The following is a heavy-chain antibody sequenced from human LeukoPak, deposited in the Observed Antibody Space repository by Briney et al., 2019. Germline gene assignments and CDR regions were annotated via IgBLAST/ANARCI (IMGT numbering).Heavy chain of an antibody. Sequence: GGSLRLSCAASGFTFSNYWMHWVRQAPGKGLVWVSRINSDGINTSYADSVKGRFTISRDNAKNSLYLQMNSLRAEDTAVYYCARAGYYPVDWFDPWGQGTLVTVSS. CDR2: INSDGINT. J-gene: IGHJ5*02. V-gene: IGHV3-74*01. CDR1: GFTFSNYW. D-gene: IGHD2-15*01. CDR3: ARAGYYPVDWFDP.